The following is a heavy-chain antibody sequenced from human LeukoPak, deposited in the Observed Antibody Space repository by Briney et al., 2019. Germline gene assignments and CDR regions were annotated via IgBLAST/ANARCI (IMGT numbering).Heavy chain of an antibody. CDR2: IGTAGDT. V-gene: IGHV3-13*01. D-gene: IGHD6-13*01. CDR1: GFTFSSYD. Sequence: GGSLRLSCAASGFTFSSYDMHWVRQATGKGLEWVSAIGTAGDTYYPGSVKGRYTISRENAKNSLYLQMNSLRAGDTAVYYCARAGSSWYGGANGMDVWGQWTTVTVSS. CDR3: ARAGSSWYGGANGMDV. J-gene: IGHJ6*02.